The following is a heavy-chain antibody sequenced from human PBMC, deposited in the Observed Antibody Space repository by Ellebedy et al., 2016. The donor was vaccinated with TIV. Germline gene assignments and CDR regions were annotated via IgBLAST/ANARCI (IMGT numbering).Heavy chain of an antibody. J-gene: IGHJ4*02. CDR1: GGSISNSDYY. CDR3: ARTDPWQPSDD. V-gene: IGHV4-39*01. D-gene: IGHD2-21*02. CDR2: VYYSGSP. Sequence: MPSETLSLTCTVSGGSISNSDYYWNWIRQPPGKGLEYIGSVYYSGSPYYNPSFKSRVTLSADTSKNQFSLNLRTVTAADTAVYYCARTDPWQPSDDWGQGILVSVSS.